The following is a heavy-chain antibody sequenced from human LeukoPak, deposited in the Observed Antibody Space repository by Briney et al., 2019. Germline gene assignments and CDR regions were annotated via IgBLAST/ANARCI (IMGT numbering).Heavy chain of an antibody. D-gene: IGHD6-13*01. CDR3: ARARSSSWYPNWFDP. V-gene: IGHV3-30-3*01. J-gene: IGHJ5*02. Sequence: GGSLRLSCAASGFTFGSYAMSWVRQAPGKGLEWVAVISYDGSNKYYADSVKGRFTISRDNSKNTLYLQMNSLRAEDTAVYYCARARSSSWYPNWFDPWGQGTLVTVSS. CDR2: ISYDGSNK. CDR1: GFTFGSYA.